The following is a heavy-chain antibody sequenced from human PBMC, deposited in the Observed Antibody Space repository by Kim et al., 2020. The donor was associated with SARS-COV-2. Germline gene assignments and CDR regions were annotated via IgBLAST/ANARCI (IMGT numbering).Heavy chain of an antibody. J-gene: IGHJ3*02. D-gene: IGHD6-13*01. CDR1: GYTFTSYG. Sequence: ASVKVSCKASGYTFTSYGISWVRQAPGQGLEWMGWISAYNGNTNYAQKLQGRVTMTTDTSTSTAYMELRSLRSDDTAVYYCARVGLSSWYRAGFDIWGQGTMVTVSS. CDR3: ARVGLSSWYRAGFDI. V-gene: IGHV1-18*04. CDR2: ISAYNGNT.